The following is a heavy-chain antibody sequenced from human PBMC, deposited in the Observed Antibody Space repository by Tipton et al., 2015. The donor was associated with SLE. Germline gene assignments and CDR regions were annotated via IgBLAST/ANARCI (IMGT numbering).Heavy chain of an antibody. J-gene: IGHJ4*02. D-gene: IGHD3-22*01. CDR1: GFTFSSYS. Sequence: SLRLSCAASGFTFSSYSMNWVRQAPGKGLEWVSSISSSSSYIYYADSVKGRFTISRDNAKNSLYLQMNSLRAEDTAVYYCARVFTYDSSGYFSFDYWGQGTLVTVSS. V-gene: IGHV3-21*03. CDR2: ISSSSSYI. CDR3: ARVFTYDSSGYFSFDY.